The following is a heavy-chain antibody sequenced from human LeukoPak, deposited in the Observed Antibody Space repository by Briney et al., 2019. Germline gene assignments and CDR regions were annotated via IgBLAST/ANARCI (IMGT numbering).Heavy chain of an antibody. CDR2: ISAYNGNT. Sequence: GASVKVSCKASGYTFTNYGISWVRQAPGQGLEWMGWISAYNGNTNYAQKLQGRVTMTTDTSTSTAYMELRSLRSDDTAVYYCARRALGYCSGGSCYSNWFDPWGQGTLVTVSS. CDR1: GYTFTNYG. CDR3: ARRALGYCSGGSCYSNWFDP. V-gene: IGHV1-18*01. J-gene: IGHJ5*02. D-gene: IGHD2-15*01.